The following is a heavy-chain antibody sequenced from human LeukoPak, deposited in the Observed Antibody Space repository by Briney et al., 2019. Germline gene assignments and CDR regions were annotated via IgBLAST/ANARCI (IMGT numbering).Heavy chain of an antibody. D-gene: IGHD2-15*01. J-gene: IGHJ5*01. Sequence: PGGSLRLSCAASEFTFSSYAMSWVRQAPGKGLEWVSAISGSGDSTFYADSVKGRFTISRDNSKNTLFLQMNSLRTEDTAVYYCAKDCSGANCYVSWGQGTLVTVSS. CDR3: AKDCSGANCYVS. V-gene: IGHV3-23*01. CDR2: ISGSGDST. CDR1: EFTFSSYA.